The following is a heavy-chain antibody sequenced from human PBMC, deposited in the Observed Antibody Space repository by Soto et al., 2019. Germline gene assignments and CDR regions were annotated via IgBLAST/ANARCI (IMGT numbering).Heavy chain of an antibody. Sequence: GGSLRLSCAASGFTFSSYAMSWVRQAPGKGLEWVSAISGSGGSTYYADSVKGRFTISRDNSKNTLYLQMNSLRAEDTAVYYCAKDNSSTIFGVVIIRGHFDYWGQGTLVTVSS. V-gene: IGHV3-23*01. CDR2: ISGSGGST. CDR3: AKDNSSTIFGVVIIRGHFDY. J-gene: IGHJ4*02. D-gene: IGHD3-3*01. CDR1: GFTFSSYA.